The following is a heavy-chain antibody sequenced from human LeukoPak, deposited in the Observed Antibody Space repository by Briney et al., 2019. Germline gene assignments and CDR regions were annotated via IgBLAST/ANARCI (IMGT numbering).Heavy chain of an antibody. CDR1: GGSISGSTYY. V-gene: IGHV4-39*01. J-gene: IGHJ4*02. CDR2: IYYSGST. CDR3: TLRNF. Sequence: TSETLSLTCTVSGGSISGSTYYWGWVRQPPGKGLEWIGSIYYSGSTYYNPSLKSRVTISVDTSKNQFSLKLSSVTAADTAVYFCTLRNFWGQGSLVTVSS.